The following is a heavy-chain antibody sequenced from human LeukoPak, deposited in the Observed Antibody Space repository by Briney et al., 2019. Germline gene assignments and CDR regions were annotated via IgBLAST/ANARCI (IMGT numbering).Heavy chain of an antibody. CDR1: GFTFSNYC. D-gene: IGHD2-15*01. J-gene: IGHJ5*02. V-gene: IGHV3-33*01. CDR2: IWSDGSNK. CDR3: ARVTLVAGAPYNWFVV. Sequence: GGSLRLSCAASGFTFSNYCMHWVRQAPGKGPEWVAVIWSDGSNKHYADSARGRFTISRDNSKNTLYLQMNSLRADDTAVYYCARVTLVAGAPYNWFVVSGQGNLVPVST.